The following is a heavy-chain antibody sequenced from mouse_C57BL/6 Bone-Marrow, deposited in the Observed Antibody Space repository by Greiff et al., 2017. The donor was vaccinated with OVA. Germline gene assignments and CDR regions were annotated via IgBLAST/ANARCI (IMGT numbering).Heavy chain of an antibody. CDR2: INPSSGYT. CDR3: ARSPYGNYAMDY. V-gene: IGHV1-4*01. CDR1: GYTFTSYT. J-gene: IGHJ4*01. Sequence: QVQLQQSGAELARPGASVKMSCKASGYTFTSYTMHWVKQRPGQGLEWIGYINPSSGYTKYNQKFKDKATLTADKSSSTAYMQLSSLTSEDSAVYYCARSPYGNYAMDYWGQGTSGTVSS. D-gene: IGHD2-1*01.